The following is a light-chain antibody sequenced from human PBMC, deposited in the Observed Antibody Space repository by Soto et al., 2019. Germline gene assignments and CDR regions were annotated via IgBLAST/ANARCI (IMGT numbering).Light chain of an antibody. V-gene: IGKV1-5*03. CDR2: KAS. J-gene: IGKJ1*01. Sequence: DIQMTQSPSTLSASVGDRVTITCRASQSVGSWLAWYQQKPGKAPKLLIYKASSLESGVPSRFSGSGSWTEFSVTIRSLQPDDFASYHCQQYVSSSPWTFGQGTKVEIK. CDR1: QSVGSW. CDR3: QQYVSSSPWT.